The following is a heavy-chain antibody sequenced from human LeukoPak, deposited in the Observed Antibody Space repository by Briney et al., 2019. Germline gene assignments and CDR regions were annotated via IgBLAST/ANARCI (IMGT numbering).Heavy chain of an antibody. CDR1: GFTFSNYA. D-gene: IGHD5-24*01. CDR2: ISAGGVSLFSGSGSAT. CDR3: ARGAGYNYPYYFDY. Sequence: GGSLRLSCVASGFTFSNYAMIWVRQAPGKGLQWVSVISAGGVSLFSGSGSATYYADSVEGRFTISRDNSKNTLYLQMNSLRAEDTAVYYCARGAGYNYPYYFDYWGQGTLVTVSS. J-gene: IGHJ4*02. V-gene: IGHV3-23*01.